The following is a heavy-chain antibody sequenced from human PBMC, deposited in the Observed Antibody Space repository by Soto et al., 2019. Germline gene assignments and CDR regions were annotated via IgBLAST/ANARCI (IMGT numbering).Heavy chain of an antibody. V-gene: IGHV3-74*01. Sequence: PGGSLRLSCAASGFTLSNFWMHWVRQVPGKGLVWVSRINSDGSTTNYADSVKGRFTISRDNAKNTLYLQMNSLRAEDTAVYYCARNMPSWSDRFDAWGQGTLVTVSS. J-gene: IGHJ5*02. CDR1: GFTLSNFW. CDR2: INSDGSTT. CDR3: ARNMPSWSDRFDA. D-gene: IGHD1-26*01.